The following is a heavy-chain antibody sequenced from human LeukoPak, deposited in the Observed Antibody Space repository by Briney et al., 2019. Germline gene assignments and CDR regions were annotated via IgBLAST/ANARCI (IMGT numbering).Heavy chain of an antibody. V-gene: IGHV3-7*01. J-gene: IGHJ4*02. D-gene: IGHD1-26*01. Sequence: GGSLRLSCAASGFTFSSYWMSWVRQAPGKGLEWVANTKQDGSEKYYVDSVKGRFTISRDNAKNSLYLQMNSLRAEDTAVYYCARRDSGSYPRLKQYYFDYWGQGTLVTVSS. CDR2: TKQDGSEK. CDR3: ARRDSGSYPRLKQYYFDY. CDR1: GFTFSSYW.